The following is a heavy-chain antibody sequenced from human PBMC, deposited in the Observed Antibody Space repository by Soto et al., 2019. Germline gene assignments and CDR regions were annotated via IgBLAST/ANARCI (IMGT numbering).Heavy chain of an antibody. CDR3: ARVFDGSSGYYYYGMDV. D-gene: IGHD6-6*01. Sequence: GASVKVSCKASGGTFSSYAISWVRQAPGQGLEWMGGIIPIFGTANYAQKFQGRVTITADKSTSTAYMELCSLRSEDTAVYYCARVFDGSSGYYYYGMDVWGQGTTVTVSS. CDR1: GGTFSSYA. J-gene: IGHJ6*02. CDR2: IIPIFGTA. V-gene: IGHV1-69*06.